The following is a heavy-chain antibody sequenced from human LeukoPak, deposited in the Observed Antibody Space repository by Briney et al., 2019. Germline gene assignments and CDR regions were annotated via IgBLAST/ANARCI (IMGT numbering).Heavy chain of an antibody. V-gene: IGHV1-2*02. D-gene: IGHD2-2*01. J-gene: IGHJ6*03. CDR2: INPNSGGT. CDR3: ARERSLGYCSSTSCRNYYYYYYMDV. CDR1: GYTFTGYY. Sequence: ASVKVSCKASGYTFTGYYMHWVRQAPGQGLEWMGWINPNSGGTNYAQKFQGRVTMTRDTSISTAYMELSRLRSDDTAVYYCARERSLGYCSSTSCRNYYYYYYMDVWGKGTTVTVSS.